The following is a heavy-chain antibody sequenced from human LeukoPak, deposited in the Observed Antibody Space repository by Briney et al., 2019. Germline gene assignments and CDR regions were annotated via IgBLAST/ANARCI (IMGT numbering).Heavy chain of an antibody. J-gene: IGHJ2*01. CDR2: IYTSGST. V-gene: IGHV4-4*07. CDR3: ARQYIDILTGYHRGELYWYFDL. Sequence: SETLSLTCTVSGGSISNYYWSWIRQPAGKGLEWIGRIYTSGSTNYNPSLKSRVTISVDTSKNQFSLKLNSVTAADTAVYYCARQYIDILTGYHRGELYWYFDLWGRGTLVTVSS. CDR1: GGSISNYY. D-gene: IGHD3-9*01.